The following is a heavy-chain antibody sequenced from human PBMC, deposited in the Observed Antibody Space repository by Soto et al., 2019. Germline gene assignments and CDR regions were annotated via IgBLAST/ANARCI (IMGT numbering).Heavy chain of an antibody. Sequence: GASVKVCCKSRGYTFTGYYMHWVRQAPGQGLEWMGWINPNSGGTNYAQKFQGWVTMTRDTSISTAYMELSRLRSDDTAVYYCARETVVVVAATPDHYYGMDVWGQGTAVT. CDR2: INPNSGGT. CDR1: GYTFTGYY. V-gene: IGHV1-2*04. CDR3: ARETVVVVAATPDHYYGMDV. J-gene: IGHJ6*02. D-gene: IGHD2-15*01.